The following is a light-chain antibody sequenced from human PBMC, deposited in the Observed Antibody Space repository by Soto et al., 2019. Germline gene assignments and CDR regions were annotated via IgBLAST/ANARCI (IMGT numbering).Light chain of an antibody. CDR1: QSVLYNSDNKNY. V-gene: IGKV4-1*01. Sequence: DIVMTQSPDSLAVSLGERATINCKSSQSVLYNSDNKNYLAWYQQKSGQPPKLLIYWASTRESGVPDRFSGSGSGTDFTLTISSLQAEDVALYYCQQYYSIPRTFGQGTKVAI. CDR3: QQYYSIPRT. CDR2: WAS. J-gene: IGKJ1*01.